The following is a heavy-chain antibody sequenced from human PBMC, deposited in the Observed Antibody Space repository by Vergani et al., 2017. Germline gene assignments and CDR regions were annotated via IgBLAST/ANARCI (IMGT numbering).Heavy chain of an antibody. CDR1: GFTLSSYW. Sequence: AASGFTLSSYWMSWVRQAPGKGLEWVANIKQDGSEKYYVDSVKGRFTISRDNAKNSLYLQMNSLRAEDTAVYYCARELSIAVAAAFDIWGQGTMVTVSS. CDR3: ARELSIAVAAAFDI. J-gene: IGHJ3*02. CDR2: IKQDGSEK. D-gene: IGHD6-19*01. V-gene: IGHV3-7*03.